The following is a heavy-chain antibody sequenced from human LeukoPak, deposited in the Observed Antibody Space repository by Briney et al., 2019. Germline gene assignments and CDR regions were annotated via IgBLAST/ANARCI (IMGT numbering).Heavy chain of an antibody. CDR1: GGSISSSSYY. Sequence: SETLSLTCTVSGGSISSSSYYWGWIRQPPGKGLEWIGSIYYSGSTYYNPSLKSRVTISVDTSKNQFSLKLSSVTAADTAVYYCARAQWIVVVTAIRHDAFDIWGQGTMVTVSS. D-gene: IGHD2-21*02. CDR3: ARAQWIVVVTAIRHDAFDI. CDR2: IYYSGST. J-gene: IGHJ3*02. V-gene: IGHV4-39*01.